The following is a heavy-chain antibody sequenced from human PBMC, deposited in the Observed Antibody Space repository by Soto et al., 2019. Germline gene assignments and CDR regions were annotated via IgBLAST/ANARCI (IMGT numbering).Heavy chain of an antibody. J-gene: IGHJ5*02. CDR1: GFTFSSYA. Sequence: GGSLRLSCAASGFTFSSYAMSWVRQAPGKGLEWVSAISGSGGSTYYADSVKGRFTISRDNSKNTLYLQMNSLRAEDTAVYYCAKDAVYYYDSSDSRFDPWGQGTLVTVSS. CDR2: ISGSGGST. D-gene: IGHD3-22*01. V-gene: IGHV3-23*01. CDR3: AKDAVYYYDSSDSRFDP.